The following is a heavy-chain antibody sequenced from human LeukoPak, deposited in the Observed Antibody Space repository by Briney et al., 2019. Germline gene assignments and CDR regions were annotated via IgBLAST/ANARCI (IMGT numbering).Heavy chain of an antibody. D-gene: IGHD1-26*01. CDR2: ISASGGSI. J-gene: IGHJ4*02. CDR3: ARGGSGSYYY. V-gene: IGHV3-23*01. CDR1: GFTFSTYA. Sequence: GGSLRLSCAASGFTFSTYAMSWVRQAPGKGLEWVSVISASGGSISYTDSVKGRFTISRDNSKNTLYLQMNTLRAEDTAIYYCARGGSGSYYYWGQGTLVTVSS.